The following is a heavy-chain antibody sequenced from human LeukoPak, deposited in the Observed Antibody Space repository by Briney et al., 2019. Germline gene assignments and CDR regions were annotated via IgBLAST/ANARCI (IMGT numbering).Heavy chain of an antibody. CDR2: ISAYNGNT. CDR1: GYTFTSYG. Sequence: ASLKVSCKASGYTFTSYGISWVRQAPGQGLEWMGWISAYNGNTNYVQKLQCRVTMTTDTSTSTAYMELRSLGSDDTAVYYCARGACSSTSCYTPSHWFDPWGQGTLVTVSS. J-gene: IGHJ5*02. D-gene: IGHD2-2*02. CDR3: ARGACSSTSCYTPSHWFDP. V-gene: IGHV1-18*01.